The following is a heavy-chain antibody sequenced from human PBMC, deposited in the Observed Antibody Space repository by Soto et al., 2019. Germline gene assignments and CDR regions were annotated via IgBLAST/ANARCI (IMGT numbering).Heavy chain of an antibody. J-gene: IGHJ5*02. CDR3: ARRGGGWFDP. V-gene: IGHV4-59*08. D-gene: IGHD3-10*01. Sequence: SETLSLTCTVSGGSISSYYWSWIRQPPGKGLEWIGYIYYSGSTNYNPSLKSRVTISVDTSKNQLSLKLSSVTAADTAVYYCARRGGGWFDPWGQGTLVTVSS. CDR1: GGSISSYY. CDR2: IYYSGST.